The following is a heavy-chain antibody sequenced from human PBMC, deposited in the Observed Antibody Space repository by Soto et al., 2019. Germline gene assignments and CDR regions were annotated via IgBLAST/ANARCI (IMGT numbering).Heavy chain of an antibody. CDR3: ARGSPGNYDFWSGYYNENWFDP. Sequence: SETLSLTCTVSGGSISSGDYYWSWIRQPPGKGLEWIGYIYYSGSTYYNPSLKSRITISVDTSKNQFSLKLSAVTAADTAVYYCARGSPGNYDFWSGYYNENWFDPWGQGTLVTVSS. CDR2: IYYSGST. V-gene: IGHV4-30-4*01. J-gene: IGHJ5*02. D-gene: IGHD3-3*01. CDR1: GGSISSGDYY.